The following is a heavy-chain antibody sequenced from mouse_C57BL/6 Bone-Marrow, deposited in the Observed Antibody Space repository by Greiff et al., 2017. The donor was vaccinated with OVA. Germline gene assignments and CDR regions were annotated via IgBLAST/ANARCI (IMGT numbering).Heavy chain of an antibody. CDR3: ARNWVYARDY. V-gene: IGHV5-6*01. CDR1: GFTFSGYG. J-gene: IGHJ4*01. D-gene: IGHD4-1*01. CDR2: IISGGGYT. Sequence: EVKVVESGGDLVKPGGSLKLSCAASGFTFSGYGMSWVRQTPDKRLEWVATIISGGGYTYYPDSVKGRFTISRDNAKNTLYLQMSSLKSEDTAMYYCARNWVYARDYWGQGTSVTVSS.